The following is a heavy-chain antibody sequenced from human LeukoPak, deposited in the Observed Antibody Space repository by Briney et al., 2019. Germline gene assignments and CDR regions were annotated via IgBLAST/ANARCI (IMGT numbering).Heavy chain of an antibody. CDR2: ISGSGGTK. V-gene: IGHV3-23*01. CDR3: AKDSCSGGGCYSPY. D-gene: IGHD2-15*01. J-gene: IGHJ4*02. Sequence: PGGSLRLSCAASGFTFSSYAMSWVRQAPGEGLGWGSAISGSGGTKYYADSVKGRFTISRDNSKNTLYLQMSSLRAEDTAVYYCAKDSCSGGGCYSPYWGQGTLVTVSS. CDR1: GFTFSSYA.